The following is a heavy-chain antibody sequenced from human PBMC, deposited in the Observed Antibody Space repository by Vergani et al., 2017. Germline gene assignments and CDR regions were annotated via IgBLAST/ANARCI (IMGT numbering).Heavy chain of an antibody. J-gene: IGHJ5*02. V-gene: IGHV3-66*02. CDR1: GSTVIGNY. CDR2: IYSGDET. D-gene: IGHD3-10*01. Sequence: VQLVESGGGVVQPGRSLRLSCAASGSTVIGNYMTWVPQAPGKGLEWVSHIYSGDETYYADSVKGRVTISRDTSKNTLHLQINSLRVEDTAVYYCARGKYYGSGAYVDPWGQGTLVTVSS. CDR3: ARGKYYGSGAYVDP.